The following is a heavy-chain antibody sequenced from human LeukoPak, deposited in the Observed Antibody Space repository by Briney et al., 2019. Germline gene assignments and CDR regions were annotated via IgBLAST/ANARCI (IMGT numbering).Heavy chain of an antibody. V-gene: IGHV3-23*01. CDR3: AKDKYSSSWNAFDI. J-gene: IGHJ3*02. D-gene: IGHD6-13*01. CDR2: INGSGGST. Sequence: PGGSLRLSCAASGFTFSSYAMSWVRQAPGKGLEWVSAINGSGGSTYYADSVKGRFTISRDNSKNTLYLQMNSLRTEDTAVYYCAKDKYSSSWNAFDIWGQGTMVTVSS. CDR1: GFTFSSYA.